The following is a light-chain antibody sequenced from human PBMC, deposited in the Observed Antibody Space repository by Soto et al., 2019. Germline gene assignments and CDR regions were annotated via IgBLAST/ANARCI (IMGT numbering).Light chain of an antibody. CDR1: HSLAYSDGNTY. V-gene: IGKV2-30*01. Sequence: DVVMTQSPLSLPVTLGQPASISCRSSHSLAYSDGNTYLNWFQQRPGQSPRRLIYKVANRDSGVPDRFSGSGSGTDFTLNISRVEAEDVGVYYCMQGTHWPPYTFGQGTKLEIK. J-gene: IGKJ2*01. CDR3: MQGTHWPPYT. CDR2: KVA.